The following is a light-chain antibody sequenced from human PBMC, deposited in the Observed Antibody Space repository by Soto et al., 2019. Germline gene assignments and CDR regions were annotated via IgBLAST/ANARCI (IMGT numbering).Light chain of an antibody. J-gene: IGLJ3*02. CDR3: CSYAGSSTSWV. CDR2: EGS. Sequence: QSALTQPASVSGSPGQSITISCTGTSSDVGSYNLVSWYQQHPGKAPQLMIYEGSKRPSGVSNRFSGSKSGNTASLTISGLQPEDEADYYCCSYAGSSTSWVFGGGTKVTVL. CDR1: SSDVGSYNL. V-gene: IGLV2-23*01.